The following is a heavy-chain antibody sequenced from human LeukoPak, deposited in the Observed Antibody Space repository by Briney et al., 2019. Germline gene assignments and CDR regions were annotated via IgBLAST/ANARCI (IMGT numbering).Heavy chain of an antibody. CDR3: ARRGYSGSYVARAREI. J-gene: IGHJ4*02. V-gene: IGHV4-34*01. D-gene: IGHD3-10*01. CDR2: INHSGST. Sequence: SETLSLTCAVYGGSFSGYYWSWIRQPPGKGLEWIGEINHSGSTNYNPSLKSRVTISVDTSKNQFSLKLSSVTAADTAVYYCARRGYSGSYVARAREIWGQGTLVTVSS. CDR1: GGSFSGYY.